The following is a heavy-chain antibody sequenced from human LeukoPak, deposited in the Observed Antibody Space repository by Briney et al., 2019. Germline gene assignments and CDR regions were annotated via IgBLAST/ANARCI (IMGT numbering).Heavy chain of an antibody. D-gene: IGHD3-3*01. V-gene: IGHV1-24*01. J-gene: IGHJ4*02. CDR2: FDPEDGET. Sequence: ASVKVSCKVSGYTLTELSMHWVRQAPGKGLEWMGGFDPEDGETIYAQKFQGRDTMTEDTSTDTAYMELSSLRSEDTAVYYCATRITIFGVDYYDEGPDPFDYWGQGTLVTVSS. CDR3: ATRITIFGVDYYDEGPDPFDY. CDR1: GYTLTELS.